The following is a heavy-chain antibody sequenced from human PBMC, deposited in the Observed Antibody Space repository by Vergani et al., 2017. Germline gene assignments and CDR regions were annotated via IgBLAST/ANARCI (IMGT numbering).Heavy chain of an antibody. D-gene: IGHD5-18*01. J-gene: IGHJ4*02. CDR1: GFTFSSYG. CDR2: IRYDGSNK. Sequence: VLLVESGGDLVQPGGSLRLSCAASGFTFSSYGMHWVRQAPGKGLEWVAFIRYDGSNKYYADSVKGRFTISRDNSKNTLYLQMNSLRAEDTAVYYCAKDRGESGYSYGYYDYWGQGTLVTVSS. V-gene: IGHV3-30*02. CDR3: AKDRGESGYSYGYYDY.